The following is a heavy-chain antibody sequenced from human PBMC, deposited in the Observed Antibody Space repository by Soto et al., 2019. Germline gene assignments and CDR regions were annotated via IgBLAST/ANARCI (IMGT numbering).Heavy chain of an antibody. J-gene: IGHJ6*02. V-gene: IGHV5-10-1*01. D-gene: IGHD1-20*01. CDR1: GYSFTSYR. CDR2: IDPSDSYT. CDR3: AGVTGCGRNKGMDV. Sequence: PGDSLNISRKGPGYSFTSYRISSVRQMPGKCLEWMGRIDPSDSYTNYSPSFQGHVTISAXXXIXXXYXQXXTLXASDTAICYCAGVTGCGRNKGMDVCGQGPRVTAS.